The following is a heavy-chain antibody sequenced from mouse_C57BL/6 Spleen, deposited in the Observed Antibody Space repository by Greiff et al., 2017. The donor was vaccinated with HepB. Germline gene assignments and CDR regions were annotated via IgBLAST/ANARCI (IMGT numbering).Heavy chain of an antibody. Sequence: EVQLQQSGPGLVKPSQSLSLTCSVTGYSITSGYYWNWIRQFPGNKLEWMGYISYDGSNNYNPSLKNRISITRDTSKNQFFLKLNSVTTEDTATYYCAGITTVVDWYFDVWGTGTTVTVSS. D-gene: IGHD1-1*01. J-gene: IGHJ1*03. CDR2: ISYDGSN. CDR3: AGITTVVDWYFDV. CDR1: GYSITSGYY. V-gene: IGHV3-6*01.